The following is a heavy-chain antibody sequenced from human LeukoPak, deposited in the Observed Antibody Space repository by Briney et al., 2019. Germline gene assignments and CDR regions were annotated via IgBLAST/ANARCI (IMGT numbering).Heavy chain of an antibody. CDR2: IWSNGNTK. D-gene: IGHD2-8*01. CDR1: GFTFSGYG. J-gene: IGHJ4*02. Sequence: GGSLRLSCAASGFTFSGYGMHWVRQAPGKGLEWVAVIWSNGNTKYYADSVKGRFTISRDNAKNTLYLQMNSLRTEDTAAYYCAGDRSWCPDYWGQGTLVTVSS. V-gene: IGHV3-33*01. CDR3: AGDRSWCPDY.